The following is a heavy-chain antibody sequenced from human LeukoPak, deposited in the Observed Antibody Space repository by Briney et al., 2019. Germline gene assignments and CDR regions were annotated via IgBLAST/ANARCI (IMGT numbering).Heavy chain of an antibody. CDR1: GFTFSSYG. J-gene: IGHJ4*02. Sequence: GGSLRLSCAASGFTFSSYGMHWVRQAPGKGLEWVSFIHTAGSTFYADSVKGRFTISRDNSKNTLYLQMNSLRAEGTAMYYCARGYCSGGSCSKFDYWGQGTLVTVSS. CDR2: IHTAGST. D-gene: IGHD2-15*01. V-gene: IGHV3-53*01. CDR3: ARGYCSGGSCSKFDY.